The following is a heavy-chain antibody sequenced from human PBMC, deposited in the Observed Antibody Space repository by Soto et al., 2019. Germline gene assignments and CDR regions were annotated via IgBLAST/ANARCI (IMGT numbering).Heavy chain of an antibody. V-gene: IGHV1-69*13. CDR3: ARDSGYDSYYYGMDV. CDR1: GGTFSSYA. CDR2: IIPIFGTA. D-gene: IGHD5-12*01. J-gene: IGHJ6*02. Sequence: GASVKVSCKASGGTFSSYAISWVRQAPGQGLEWMGGIIPIFGTANYAQKFQGRVTITADESTSTAYMELSSLRSEDTAVYYCARDSGYDSYYYGMDVRGQGTTVTVSS.